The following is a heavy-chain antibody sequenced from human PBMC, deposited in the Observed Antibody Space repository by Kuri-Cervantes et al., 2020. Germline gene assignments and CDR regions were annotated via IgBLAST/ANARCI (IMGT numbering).Heavy chain of an antibody. D-gene: IGHD3-10*01. CDR2: ISYDGSNK. Sequence: GSLRLSCAASGFTFSSYAMHWVRQAPGKGLEWVAVISYDGSNKYYADSVKGRFTISRDNSKNTLYLQTNSLRAEDTAVYYCARDLNSSFGLLWFGEFNYYYCYGMDVWGQGTTVTVSS. CDR3: ARDLNSSFGLLWFGEFNYYYCYGMDV. V-gene: IGHV3-30-3*01. CDR1: GFTFSSYA. J-gene: IGHJ6*02.